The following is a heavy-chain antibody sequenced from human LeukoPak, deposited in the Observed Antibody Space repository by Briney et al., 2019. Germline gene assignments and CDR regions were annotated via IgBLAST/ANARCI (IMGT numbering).Heavy chain of an antibody. CDR3: AKGRRGSSWYYFDY. Sequence: GGSLRLSCAASGFTFSSYSMNWVRQAPGKGLEWVAVISYDGSNKYYADSVKGRFTISRDNSKNTLYLQMNSLRAEDTAVYYCAKGRRGSSWYYFDYWGQGTLVTVSS. CDR1: GFTFSSYS. CDR2: ISYDGSNK. J-gene: IGHJ4*02. D-gene: IGHD6-13*01. V-gene: IGHV3-30*18.